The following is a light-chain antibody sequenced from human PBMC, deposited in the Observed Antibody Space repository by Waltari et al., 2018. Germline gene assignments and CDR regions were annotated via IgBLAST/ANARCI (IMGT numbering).Light chain of an antibody. V-gene: IGKV3-20*01. CDR2: GAS. J-gene: IGKJ4*01. Sequence: EIVLTQSPGTLSLSPGERATLSCRTSQSSTSYSLAWYQQKPVQAPRLLIYGASSRATCIPDRFSGSGSGTDVTLTISRLEPEDFAVYYCQQDGGSPPLTFGGGTKVEIK. CDR3: QQDGGSPPLT. CDR1: QSSTSYS.